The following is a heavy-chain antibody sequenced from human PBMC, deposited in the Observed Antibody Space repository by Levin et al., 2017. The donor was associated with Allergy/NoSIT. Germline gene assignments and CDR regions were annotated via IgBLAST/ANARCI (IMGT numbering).Heavy chain of an antibody. CDR3: AREQAGSPDY. J-gene: IGHJ4*02. CDR1: GFTFSTYW. V-gene: IGHV3-74*01. Sequence: GESLKISCATSGFTFSTYWMNWVRQAPGKGLVWVSLINPDGSTTTYADSVKGRFTISRDNAKNTVYLQMNSLRAEDTAVYYCAREQAGSPDYWGQGTLVTVSS. D-gene: IGHD1-26*01. CDR2: INPDGSTT.